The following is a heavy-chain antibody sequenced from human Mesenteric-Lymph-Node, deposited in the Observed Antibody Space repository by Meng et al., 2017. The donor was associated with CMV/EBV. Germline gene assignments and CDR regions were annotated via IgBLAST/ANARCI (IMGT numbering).Heavy chain of an antibody. CDR3: ASSGGYSYGPDY. CDR1: GGSFSGYY. D-gene: IGHD5-18*01. CDR2: INHSGST. V-gene: IGHV4-34*01. Sequence: CAVYGGSFSGYYWSWIRQHPGKGLEWIGEINHSGSTNYNPSLKSRVTISVDTSKNQFSLKLSSVTAADTAVYYCASSGGYSYGPDYWGQGTLVTVSS. J-gene: IGHJ4*02.